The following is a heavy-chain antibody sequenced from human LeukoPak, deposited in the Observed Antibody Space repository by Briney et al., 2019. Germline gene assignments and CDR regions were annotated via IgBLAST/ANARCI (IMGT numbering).Heavy chain of an antibody. V-gene: IGHV4-38-2*02. J-gene: IGHJ4*02. D-gene: IGHD2-8*01. CDR3: ARVLHAPKFIDS. Sequence: SETLSLTCSVSGPSITSTYYWAWFRQPPGKGLEWIATVFQLQTVRTFYNPSLESRVTMSLDTSQNQFSLNLTSVTAADTALYFCARVLHAPKFIDSWGQGTLVTVSS. CDR1: GPSITSTYY. CDR2: VFQLQTVRT.